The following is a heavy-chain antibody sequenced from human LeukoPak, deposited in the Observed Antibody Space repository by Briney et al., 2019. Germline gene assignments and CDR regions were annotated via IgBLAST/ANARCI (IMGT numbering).Heavy chain of an antibody. Sequence: KTGGSLRLSCAASGFTFSDYYMSWIRQAPGKGLEWVSYISSSGSTIYYADSVKGRFTISRDSAKNSLYLQMNSLRAEDTAVYYCAREGGSWLDAFDIWGQGTMVTVSS. J-gene: IGHJ3*02. V-gene: IGHV3-11*04. CDR1: GFTFSDYY. CDR2: ISSSGSTI. D-gene: IGHD6-13*01. CDR3: AREGGSWLDAFDI.